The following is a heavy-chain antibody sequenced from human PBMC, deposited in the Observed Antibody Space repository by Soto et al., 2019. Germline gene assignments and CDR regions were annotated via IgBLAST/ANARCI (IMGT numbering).Heavy chain of an antibody. V-gene: IGHV4-59*01. CDR3: ARGGSYDSSGYSAPDAFDI. J-gene: IGHJ3*02. CDR2: IYYSGST. Sequence: PSETLSLTCTVSGGSISSYYWSWIRQPPGKGLEWIGYIYYSGSTNYNPSLKSRVTISVDTSKNQFSLKLSSVTAADTAVYHCARGGSYDSSGYSAPDAFDIWGQGTMVTVSS. CDR1: GGSISSYY. D-gene: IGHD3-22*01.